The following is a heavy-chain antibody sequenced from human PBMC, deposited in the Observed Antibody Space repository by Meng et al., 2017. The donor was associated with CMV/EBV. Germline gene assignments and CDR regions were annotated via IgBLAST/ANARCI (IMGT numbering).Heavy chain of an antibody. CDR1: GGSIISSY. CDR2: IYTSGST. D-gene: IGHD4-17*01. J-gene: IGHJ4*02. CDR3: ARGPEVDYGDYVGLDY. Sequence: VQLPDSGPGLLKPSATLPLTCPVSGGSIISSYWSWIRQPAGKGLEWIGRIYTSGSTNYNPSLKSRVTMSVDTSKNQFSLKLSSVTAADTAVYYCARGPEVDYGDYVGLDYWGQGTLVTVSS. V-gene: IGHV4-4*07.